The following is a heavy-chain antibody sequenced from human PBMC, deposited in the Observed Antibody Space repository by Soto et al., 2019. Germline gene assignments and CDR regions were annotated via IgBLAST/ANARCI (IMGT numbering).Heavy chain of an antibody. CDR3: ARIRVVVVAATPTRYYYYLDV. V-gene: IGHV2-26*01. J-gene: IGHJ6*03. CDR1: GFSLSNARMG. D-gene: IGHD2-15*01. CDR2: IFSNDEK. Sequence: QVTLKESGPVLVKPTETLTLTCTVSGFSLSNARMGVSWIRQPPGKALEWLAHIFSNDEKSYRTSLKSRLTNSKDTSKSQVVLTMTNMDPVDTATYCCARIRVVVVAATPTRYYYYLDVWGKGTTVTVSS.